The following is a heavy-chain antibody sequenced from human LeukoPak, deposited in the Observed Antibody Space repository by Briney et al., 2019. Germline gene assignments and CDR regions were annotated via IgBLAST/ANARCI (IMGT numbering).Heavy chain of an antibody. CDR1: GFPFSTYW. CDR2: IRKDGGAK. V-gene: IGHV3-7*01. D-gene: IGHD3-22*01. CDR3: ASSHDSSGND. Sequence: PGGSLRLSCAASGFPFSTYWMAWVRQAPGKGLDWVANIRKDGGAKFYAASVKDRFIISRDNAKNSLYLQMNNLRDEDTAVYYCASSHDSSGNDWGQGTLVTV. J-gene: IGHJ4*02.